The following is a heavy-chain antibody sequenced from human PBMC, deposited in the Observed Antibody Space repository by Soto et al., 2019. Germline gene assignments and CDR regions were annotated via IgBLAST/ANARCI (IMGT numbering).Heavy chain of an antibody. J-gene: IGHJ6*03. CDR2: ISAYNGNT. Sequence: ASVKVSCKASGYTFTSYGISWVRQAPGQGLEWMGWISAYNGNTNYAQKLQGRVTMTTDTSTSTAYMELRSLRSDDTAVYYCARAVAGTNYYYYYMDVWGKGTTVTSP. V-gene: IGHV1-18*01. D-gene: IGHD6-19*01. CDR3: ARAVAGTNYYYYYMDV. CDR1: GYTFTSYG.